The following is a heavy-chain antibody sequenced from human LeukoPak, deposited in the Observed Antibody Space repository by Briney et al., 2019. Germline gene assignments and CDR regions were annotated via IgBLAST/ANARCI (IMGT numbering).Heavy chain of an antibody. CDR1: GGSFSGYY. Sequence: SETLSLTCAVYGGSFSGYYWGWIRQPPGKGLEYIGIIHYSGGTYYNPSLKSRVTISLDTSKNQFSLKLTSVTAADTAVYYCARRPDTAIDYWGQGTLVTVSS. D-gene: IGHD5-18*01. V-gene: IGHV4-34*01. J-gene: IGHJ4*02. CDR2: IHYSGGT. CDR3: ARRPDTAIDY.